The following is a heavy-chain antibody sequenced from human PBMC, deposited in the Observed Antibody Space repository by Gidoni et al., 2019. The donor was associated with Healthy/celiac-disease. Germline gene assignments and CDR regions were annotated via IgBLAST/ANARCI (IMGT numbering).Heavy chain of an antibody. CDR3: TTENIVAMGGRDV. CDR1: GFTFSNAL. D-gene: IGHD5-12*01. CDR2: IKSKTDGGTT. Sequence: EVQLVESGGGLVKPGGSLRLSWAASGFTFSNALMSWGRQAPGKGLEWGGRIKSKTDGGTTDYAAPVKGRFTISRDDSKNTLYLQMNSLKTEDTAVYYCTTENIVAMGGRDVWGQGTTVTVSS. J-gene: IGHJ6*01. V-gene: IGHV3-15*01.